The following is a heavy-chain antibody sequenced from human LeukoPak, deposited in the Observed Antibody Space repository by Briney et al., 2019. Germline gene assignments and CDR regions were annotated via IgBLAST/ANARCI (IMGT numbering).Heavy chain of an antibody. J-gene: IGHJ4*02. CDR1: GFTFSSYA. Sequence: GGSLRLSCAASGFTFSSYAMRWVGQAPGKGLKGVSAISGSRGSTYYADSVKGRVTISRDNSNNPLYLQMNSLRAEDTAVYYCAKADSGMANFHWGQGTLVTVSS. CDR3: AKADSGMANFH. CDR2: ISGSRGST. V-gene: IGHV3-23*01. D-gene: IGHD5-24*01.